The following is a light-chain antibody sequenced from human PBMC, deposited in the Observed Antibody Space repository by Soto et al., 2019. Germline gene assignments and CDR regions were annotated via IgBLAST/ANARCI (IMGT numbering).Light chain of an antibody. Sequence: EVVLTQSPDTLSLSPGERATLSCRASQSVSNNYFAWYQQKPGQAPRLLIFGSSDRATGVPDRFSGTGSGKDFTLTISRLEPEGFAVYYCQQYGSSPPYTFGQGTKLEIK. CDR1: QSVSNNY. CDR2: GSS. CDR3: QQYGSSPPYT. V-gene: IGKV3-20*01. J-gene: IGKJ2*01.